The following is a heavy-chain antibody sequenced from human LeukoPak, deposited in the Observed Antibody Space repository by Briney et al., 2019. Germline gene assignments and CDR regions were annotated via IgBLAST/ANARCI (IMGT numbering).Heavy chain of an antibody. V-gene: IGHV3-30*01. CDR3: ARGPGPIAGAKKPFDI. CDR1: GFPFSAYA. J-gene: IGHJ3*02. D-gene: IGHD1-26*01. Sequence: GGSLRLSCAASGFPFSAYAMHWVRQAPGKGLEWVAVISCDESNKYYADSGKGRYTISEDKSKDTLYLQMNSLRPEDTAVYYCARGPGPIAGAKKPFDIWGQGTLVSVSS. CDR2: ISCDESNK.